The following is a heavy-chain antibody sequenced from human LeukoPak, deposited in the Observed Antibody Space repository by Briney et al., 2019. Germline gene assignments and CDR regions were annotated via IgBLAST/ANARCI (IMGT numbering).Heavy chain of an antibody. V-gene: IGHV3-23*01. D-gene: IGHD6-13*01. Sequence: GGSLRLSCATSGFTFSTSAMTWVRQAPEKGLEWVSVISASGGTTYYADSVKGRFTISRDDSKNTLYLQMDSLRADDTAVYFCAKQSAGSSTWYSLHSDSWGQGTLVTVSS. CDR2: ISASGGTT. CDR3: AKQSAGSSTWYSLHSDS. CDR1: GFTFSTSA. J-gene: IGHJ4*02.